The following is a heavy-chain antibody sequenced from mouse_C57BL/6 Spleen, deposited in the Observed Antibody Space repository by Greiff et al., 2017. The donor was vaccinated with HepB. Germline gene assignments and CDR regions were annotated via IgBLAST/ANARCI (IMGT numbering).Heavy chain of an antibody. CDR1: GYAFSSYW. V-gene: IGHV1-80*01. CDR2: IYPGDGDT. J-gene: IGHJ2*01. D-gene: IGHD2-2*01. Sequence: QVQLKESGAELVKPGASVKISCKASGYAFSSYWMNWVKQRPGKGLEWIGQIYPGDGDTNYNGKFKGKATLTADKSSSTAYMQLSSLTSEDSAVYFCARGGNGYDGYYFDYWGQGTTLTVSS. CDR3: ARGGNGYDGYYFDY.